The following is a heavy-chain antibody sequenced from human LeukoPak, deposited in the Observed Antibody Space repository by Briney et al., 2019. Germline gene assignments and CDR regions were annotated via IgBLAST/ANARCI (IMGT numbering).Heavy chain of an antibody. CDR1: GGTFSSYA. D-gene: IGHD3-22*01. CDR2: IIPIFGIA. CDR3: AIKYYYDSSGYFDY. Sequence: ASVKVSCKASGGTFSSYAISWVRQAPGQGLEWMGRIIPIFGIANYAQEFQGRVTITADKSTSTAYMELSSLRSEDTAVYYCAIKYYYDSSGYFDYWGQGTLDTVSS. V-gene: IGHV1-69*04. J-gene: IGHJ4*02.